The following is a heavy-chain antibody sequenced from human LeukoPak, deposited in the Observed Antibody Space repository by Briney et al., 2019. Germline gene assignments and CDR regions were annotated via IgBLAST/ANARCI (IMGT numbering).Heavy chain of an antibody. J-gene: IGHJ4*02. CDR1: GGSISSGSYY. V-gene: IGHV4-61*02. CDR3: ASTDYYDSSGYPFGY. CDR2: IYTSGST. D-gene: IGHD3-22*01. Sequence: PSETLSLTCTVSGGSISSGSYYWSWIRQPAGNGMEWIGRIYTSGSTNYNPSLKSRVTISVDTSKNQFSLKLSSVTAADTAVYYCASTDYYDSSGYPFGYWGQGTLVTVSS.